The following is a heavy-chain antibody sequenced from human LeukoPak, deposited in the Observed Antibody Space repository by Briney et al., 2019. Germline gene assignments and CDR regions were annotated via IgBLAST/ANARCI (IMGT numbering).Heavy chain of an antibody. CDR3: ARDPPVASDY. CDR2: IYYSGST. J-gene: IGHJ4*02. V-gene: IGHV4-39*07. D-gene: IGHD6-19*01. Sequence: PSETLSLTCTVSGGSISSSSYYWGWIRQPPGKGLEWIGSIYYSGSTYYNPSLKSRVTISVDTSKNQFSLKLSSVTAADTAVYYCARDPPVASDYWGQGTLVTVSS. CDR1: GGSISSSSYY.